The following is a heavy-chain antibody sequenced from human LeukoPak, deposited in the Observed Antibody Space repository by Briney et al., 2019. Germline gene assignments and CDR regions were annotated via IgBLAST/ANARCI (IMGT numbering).Heavy chain of an antibody. D-gene: IGHD3-10*01. Sequence: GGSLRLSCAASGFTFDDYAMHWVRQAPGKGLEWVSLISGDGGSTYYADSVKGRFTISRDNSKNSVYLQMNSLGTEDTALYYCAKDRDPFGELPYYFDYWGQGTLVTVSS. CDR3: AKDRDPFGELPYYFDY. J-gene: IGHJ4*02. CDR2: ISGDGGST. V-gene: IGHV3-43*02. CDR1: GFTFDDYA.